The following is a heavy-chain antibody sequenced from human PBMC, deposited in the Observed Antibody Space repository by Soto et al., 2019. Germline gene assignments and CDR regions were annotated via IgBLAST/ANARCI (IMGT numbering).Heavy chain of an antibody. CDR3: ASGGKGAYYYYGMDV. V-gene: IGHV3-30*03. CDR1: GFTFSSYG. CDR2: ISYDGSNK. J-gene: IGHJ6*02. D-gene: IGHD3-10*01. Sequence: QVQLVESGGGVVQPGRSLRLSCAASGFTFSSYGMHWVRQAPGKGLEWVAVISYDGSNKYYADSVKGRFTISRDNSKNTLYLQMNSLRAEDTAVNYCASGGKGAYYYYGMDVWGQGTTVTVSS.